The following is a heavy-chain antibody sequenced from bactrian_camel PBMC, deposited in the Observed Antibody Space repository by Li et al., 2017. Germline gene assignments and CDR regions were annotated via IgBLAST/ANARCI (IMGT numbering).Heavy chain of an antibody. Sequence: VQLVESGGGLVQPGGSLRLSCAASGFTFSSYYISWVRQAPGKGLEWVSSIDSDGSKPYYADSVKGRFTISRDNAKNTVYLQMNSLKSEDTALYYCAVLEDSDNYWGQGTQVTVS. J-gene: IGHJ4*01. CDR2: IDSDGSKP. CDR1: GFTFSSYY. CDR3: AVLEDSDNY. V-gene: IGHV3-2*01.